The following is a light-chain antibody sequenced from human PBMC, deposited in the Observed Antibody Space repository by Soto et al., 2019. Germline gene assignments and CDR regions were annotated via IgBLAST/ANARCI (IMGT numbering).Light chain of an antibody. CDR1: QGIAPY. CDR2: ATS. CDR3: QKYNNAPLT. Sequence: DVQMTQSPSSLSAFVGDRVTITCRASQGIAPYLAWFQQKPGKVPKLLIYATSTLQSGVPSRFSGSGSGTDFTLTINSLQPEDVGTYYCQKYNNAPLTFGGGTKVEIK. J-gene: IGKJ4*01. V-gene: IGKV1-27*01.